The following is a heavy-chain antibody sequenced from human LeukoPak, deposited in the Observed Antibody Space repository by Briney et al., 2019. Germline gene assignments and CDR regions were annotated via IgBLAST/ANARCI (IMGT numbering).Heavy chain of an antibody. CDR2: IIPILGIA. CDR1: GGTFSSYA. J-gene: IGHJ4*02. D-gene: IGHD5-12*01. Sequence: WASVKVSCKASGGTFSSYAISWVRQAPGQGLEWMGRIIPILGIANYAQKFQGRVTITADKSTSTAYMELSSLRSEDTAVYHCARDPVGIVATSPGYWGQGTLVTVSS. CDR3: ARDPVGIVATSPGY. V-gene: IGHV1-69*04.